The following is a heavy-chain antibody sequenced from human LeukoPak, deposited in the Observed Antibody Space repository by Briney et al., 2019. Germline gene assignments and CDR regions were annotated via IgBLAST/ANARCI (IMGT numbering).Heavy chain of an antibody. J-gene: IGHJ2*01. Sequence: PSETLSLTCTVSGGSISGTYYWSWIRQPPGKGLEWIGYIYYTGTTDSNPSLKSRVTISVDTSKNQFSLKLSSVTAADTAVYYCAREPMIVVAQPDGYFDLWGRGTLVTVSS. CDR2: IYYTGTT. CDR1: GGSISGTYY. CDR3: AREPMIVVAQPDGYFDL. V-gene: IGHV4-61*01. D-gene: IGHD3-22*01.